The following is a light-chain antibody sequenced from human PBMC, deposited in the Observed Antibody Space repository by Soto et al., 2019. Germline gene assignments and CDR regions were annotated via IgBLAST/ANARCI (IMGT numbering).Light chain of an antibody. V-gene: IGLV2-14*01. CDR3: FAYTSSGTYV. J-gene: IGLJ1*01. CDR1: RSAGGNYKY. CDR2: EVS. Sequence: QSALTQPASVSGSPGQPLTTFCTGTRSAGGNYKYVSWYQQHPGKAPQLMIYEVSNRPSGVSNRFSGSKSGNTASLTISELQAEDETDYYCFAYTSSGTYVFGTGTKGTVL.